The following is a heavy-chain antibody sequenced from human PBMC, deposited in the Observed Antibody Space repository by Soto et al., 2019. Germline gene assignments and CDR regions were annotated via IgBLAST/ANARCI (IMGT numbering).Heavy chain of an antibody. V-gene: IGHV3-7*04. CDR1: GFIFSSYW. CDR2: MNEYGSER. Sequence: EVQLVESGGGLVQPGGSLRLSCSASGFIFSSYWMSWLRQAPGKGLEWVASMNEYGSERYYVDSVKGRFTISRDNAKNSLYLPMNSLRAADTAVSYCATATGADKEDYWGQGTLVTVSS. CDR3: ATATGADKEDY. D-gene: IGHD3-10*01. J-gene: IGHJ4*02.